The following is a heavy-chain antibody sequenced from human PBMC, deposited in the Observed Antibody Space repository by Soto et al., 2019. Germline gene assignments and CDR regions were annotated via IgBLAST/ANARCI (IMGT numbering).Heavy chain of an antibody. D-gene: IGHD5-12*01. J-gene: IGHJ5*02. CDR3: ARHHGPTTSEKWFDP. Sequence: QVHLVQSGVEVKTPGASVKVSCQASRYTFFTYDISWVRQAPGQGLEWMGWISTYSGDTKYAQKFQGRVTMTTDTSTTTAYLELRSLRSDDTAVYYCARHHGPTTSEKWFDPWGQGTLVTVSS. CDR2: ISTYSGDT. V-gene: IGHV1-18*01. CDR1: RYTFFTYD.